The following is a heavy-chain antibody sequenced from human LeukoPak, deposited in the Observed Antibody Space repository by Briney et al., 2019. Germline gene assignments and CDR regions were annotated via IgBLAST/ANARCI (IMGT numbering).Heavy chain of an antibody. CDR2: IGAHNGLR. J-gene: IGHJ3*02. Sequence: ASVKVSCQSSGYTFTTSGISWLRQAPGQGLEWMAWIGAHNGLRNFAQKFQGRLTLTTDSSTSTTYMEMRSLTSDDTAVYYCARDAFDIWGQGTMVTVSS. CDR1: GYTFTTSG. V-gene: IGHV1-18*01. CDR3: ARDAFDI.